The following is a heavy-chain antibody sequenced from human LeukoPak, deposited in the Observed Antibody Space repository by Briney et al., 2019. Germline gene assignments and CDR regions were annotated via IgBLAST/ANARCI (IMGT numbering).Heavy chain of an antibody. CDR2: ISGGGTTI. CDR1: GFTFSSYE. CDR3: ARNGGYGDYVIG. V-gene: IGHV3-48*03. Sequence: PGGSLRLSCAASGFTFSSYEMNWVRQAPGKGLEWVSYISGGGTTIYYADSVRGRFTISRDNSKNTVYLQMKRLSAEEAAVYYCARNGGYGDYVIGWGQGTLVTVSS. D-gene: IGHD4-17*01. J-gene: IGHJ4*02.